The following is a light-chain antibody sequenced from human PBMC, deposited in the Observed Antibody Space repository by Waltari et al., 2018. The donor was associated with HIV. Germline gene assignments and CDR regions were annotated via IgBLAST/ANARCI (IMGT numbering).Light chain of an antibody. V-gene: IGLV2-11*01. CDR1: SSDVGGYNY. J-gene: IGLJ1*01. Sequence: QSALTQPRSVSGSPGPSVTISCTGTSSDVGGYNYVSWYQQHPGKVPKLMMYDVSKRPSGVPDRFSGSKSGNTASLTISGLQAEDEADYYCCSYAGSSYVFGTGTKVTVL. CDR2: DVS. CDR3: CSYAGSSYV.